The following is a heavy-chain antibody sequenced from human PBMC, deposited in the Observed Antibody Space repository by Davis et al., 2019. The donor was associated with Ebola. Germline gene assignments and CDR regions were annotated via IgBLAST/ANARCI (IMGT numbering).Heavy chain of an antibody. Sequence: PGGSLRLSCAVYGGSFSGYYWSWIRQPPGKGLEWIGEINHSGSTNYNPSLKSRVTISVDTSKNQFSLKLSSVTAADTAVYYCAGAGTKYYYMDVWGKGTTVTVSS. J-gene: IGHJ6*03. D-gene: IGHD6-19*01. CDR2: INHSGST. CDR1: GGSFSGYY. CDR3: AGAGTKYYYMDV. V-gene: IGHV4-34*01.